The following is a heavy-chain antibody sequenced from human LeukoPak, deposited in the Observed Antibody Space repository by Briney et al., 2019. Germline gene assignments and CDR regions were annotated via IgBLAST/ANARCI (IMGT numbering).Heavy chain of an antibody. V-gene: IGHV1-2*02. CDR2: INPNSGGT. CDR3: AREIYDSSGYYLSHFDY. Sequence: ASVKISCKASGYTFTGYYMHWVRQAPGQGLEWMGWINPNSGGTNYAQKFQGRVTMTRDTSISTAYMELSRLRSDDTAVYYCAREIYDSSGYYLSHFDYWGRGTLVTVSS. J-gene: IGHJ4*02. D-gene: IGHD3-22*01. CDR1: GYTFTGYY.